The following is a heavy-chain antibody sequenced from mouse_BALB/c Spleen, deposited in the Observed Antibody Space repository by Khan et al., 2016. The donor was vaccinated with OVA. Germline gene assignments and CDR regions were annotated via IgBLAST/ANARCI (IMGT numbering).Heavy chain of an antibody. CDR2: INYSGTT. J-gene: IGHJ3*01. D-gene: IGHD2-4*01. CDR3: ARKDYYDYDPFPY. Sequence: EVQLQQSGPGLVKPSQSLSLTCTVTGYSITSEYAWNWIRQFPGNKLEWMGYINYSGTTRFNPSLKSRTSIPRDNSKNQFFLQLNSVTTEDTATYYCARKDYYDYDPFPYWGQGTLVTVSA. V-gene: IGHV3-2*02. CDR1: GYSITSEYA.